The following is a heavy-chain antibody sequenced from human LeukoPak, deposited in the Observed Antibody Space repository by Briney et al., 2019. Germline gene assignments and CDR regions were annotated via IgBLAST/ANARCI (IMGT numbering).Heavy chain of an antibody. V-gene: IGHV1-18*04. CDR2: ISAYNGNT. D-gene: IGHD4-17*01. Sequence: ASVTVSCKASGYTFTDYSIHWVRQAPGQGLEWMGWISAYNGNTNYAQKLQGRVTMTTDTSTSTAYMELRSLRSDDTAVYYCARHYGDYYFDYWGQGTLVTVSS. CDR3: ARHYGDYYFDY. CDR1: GYTFTDYS. J-gene: IGHJ4*02.